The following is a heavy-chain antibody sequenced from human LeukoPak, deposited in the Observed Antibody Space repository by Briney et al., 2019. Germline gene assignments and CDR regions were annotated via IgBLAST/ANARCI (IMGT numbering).Heavy chain of an antibody. V-gene: IGHV1-69*13. CDR1: GGTFSSYA. CDR3: ASVTPYCGGDCYLGAFDI. Sequence: SVKVSCKASGGTFSSYAISWVRQAPGQGLEWMGGIIPTFGTANYAQKFQGRVTITADESTSTAYMELSSLRSEDTAVYYCASVTPYCGGDCYLGAFDIWGQGTMVTVSS. D-gene: IGHD2-21*02. J-gene: IGHJ3*02. CDR2: IIPTFGTA.